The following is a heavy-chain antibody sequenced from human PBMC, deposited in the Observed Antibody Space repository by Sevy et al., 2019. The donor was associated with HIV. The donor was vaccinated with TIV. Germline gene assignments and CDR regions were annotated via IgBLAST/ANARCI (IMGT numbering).Heavy chain of an antibody. Sequence: GSLRLSCAASGFIFSKFALSWVRQAPGRGLEWVSAVRGNDGSTYYAASVKGRFTISRDISENMLYLQMNSLSAEDTAVYYCAKDFSYGGNSWNFDFWGQGTLVTVSS. V-gene: IGHV3-23*01. CDR3: AKDFSYGGNSWNFDF. D-gene: IGHD4-17*01. CDR1: GFIFSKFA. CDR2: VRGNDGST. J-gene: IGHJ4*02.